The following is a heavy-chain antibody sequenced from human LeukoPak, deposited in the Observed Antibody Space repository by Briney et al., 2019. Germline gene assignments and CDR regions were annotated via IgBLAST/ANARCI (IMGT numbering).Heavy chain of an antibody. J-gene: IGHJ4*02. CDR1: GGSISSSSYY. CDR3: ARDVVVTATTYYYFDY. D-gene: IGHD2-21*02. V-gene: IGHV4-39*07. Sequence: PSETLSLTCTVSGGSISSSSYYWGWIRQPPGKGLEWIGSIYYSGSTYYNPSLKSRVTISVDTSKNQFSLKLSSVTAADTAVYYCARDVVVTATTYYYFDYWGQGTLVTVSS. CDR2: IYYSGST.